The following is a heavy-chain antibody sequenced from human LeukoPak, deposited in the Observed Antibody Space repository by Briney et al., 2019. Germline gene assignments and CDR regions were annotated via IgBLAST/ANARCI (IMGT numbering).Heavy chain of an antibody. CDR1: GFTFSTYA. D-gene: IGHD6-13*01. CDR3: ARDTYASSWSPLIH. Sequence: GGAVRLSCAASGFTFSTYAMYWVRQAPGKGLEGVAVILPDGSNSFYADSVKGRFTISGDNSKDTLFLQMSSLSSEDTALYYCARDTYASSWSPLIHWGQGTLVTVSS. J-gene: IGHJ4*02. V-gene: IGHV3-30-3*01. CDR2: ILPDGSNS.